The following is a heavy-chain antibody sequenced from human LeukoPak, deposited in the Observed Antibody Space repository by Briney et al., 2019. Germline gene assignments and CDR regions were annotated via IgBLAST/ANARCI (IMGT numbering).Heavy chain of an antibody. CDR3: ARDRGDFYYFDY. D-gene: IGHD2-21*02. Sequence: GGSLRLSCAASGFTFSSYGMHWVRQAPGKGLEWVAVISYDGSNKYYADSVKGRFTISRDNPKNTLYLQMNSLRAEDTAVYYCARDRGDFYYFDYWGQGTLVTVSS. CDR2: ISYDGSNK. J-gene: IGHJ4*02. V-gene: IGHV3-30*03. CDR1: GFTFSSYG.